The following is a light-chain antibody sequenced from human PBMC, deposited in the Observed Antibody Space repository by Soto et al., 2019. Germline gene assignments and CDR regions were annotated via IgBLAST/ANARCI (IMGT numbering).Light chain of an antibody. V-gene: IGKV1-5*01. CDR1: QTISSW. CDR2: AAS. CDR3: QQYTNTNNPWM. J-gene: IGKJ1*01. Sequence: DIQMTQSPSTLSGSVGDRVTITCLASQTISSWLAWYQQKPGKAPKLLIYAASSLQSGVPSRFSGSGSGTEFTLIISGLQPDDSATYYCQQYTNTNNPWMFGQGTKVDIK.